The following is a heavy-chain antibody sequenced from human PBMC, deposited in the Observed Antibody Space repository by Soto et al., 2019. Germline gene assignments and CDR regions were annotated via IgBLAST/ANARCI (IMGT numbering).Heavy chain of an antibody. D-gene: IGHD6-19*01. CDR3: ATTSYRSAWYFDF. V-gene: IGHV4-39*01. Sequence: QLQLQESGPGLVKPSETLSLTCAVSGGSISSSSYFWAWIRQPPGKGLEWIGSIYYSGSTNYNSSLKSRVTISVDTSKSQFSLKLRSVTAADTSVYYCATTSYRSAWYFDFWGQGALVTVSS. CDR1: GGSISSSSYF. CDR2: IYYSGST. J-gene: IGHJ4*02.